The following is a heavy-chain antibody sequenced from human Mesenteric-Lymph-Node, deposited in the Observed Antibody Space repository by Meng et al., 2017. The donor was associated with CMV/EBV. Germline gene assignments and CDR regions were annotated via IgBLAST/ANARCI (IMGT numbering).Heavy chain of an antibody. CDR1: GFTFSTSA. CDR2: ISYGGSDK. V-gene: IGHV3-30*04. J-gene: IGHJ6*02. Sequence: GGSLRLSCAASGFTFSTSAIHWVRQAPGKGLKWVAVISYGGSDKYYADSVKGRFTISRDNSKNTLYLQMNSLRAEDTALYYCARGQGYYYGMDVWGQGTTVTVSS. CDR3: ARGQGYYYGMDV.